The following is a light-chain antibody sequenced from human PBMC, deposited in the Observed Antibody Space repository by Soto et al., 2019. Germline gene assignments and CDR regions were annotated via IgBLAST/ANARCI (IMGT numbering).Light chain of an antibody. CDR3: GTWDSNLDNGVV. CDR2: DNY. Sequence: QSGLTQPPSVSAAPGQRVTICGSGSSSTIGNNYVSWYQQLPGTAPILLIYDNYYRPSGIPDRFSGSKSGTSATLVITGVQTGDEADYYCGTWDSNLDNGVVFGGGTKLTVL. V-gene: IGLV1-51*01. J-gene: IGLJ2*01. CDR1: SSTIGNNY.